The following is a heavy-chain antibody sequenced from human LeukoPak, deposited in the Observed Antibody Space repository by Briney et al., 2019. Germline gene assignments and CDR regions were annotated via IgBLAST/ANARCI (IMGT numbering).Heavy chain of an antibody. CDR3: ARAYYFDTTGHDSDALDI. Sequence: GGTLRLSCAASGSNFRNYDMHWVRQAPGKGLEWVASIRSDASNKYYADSVKGRFTISRDNAKNTLFLQMNSLRAEDTAVYYCARAYYFDTTGHDSDALDIWGRETILTVSS. CDR2: IRSDASNK. V-gene: IGHV3-33*01. D-gene: IGHD3-22*01. CDR1: GSNFRNYD. J-gene: IGHJ3*02.